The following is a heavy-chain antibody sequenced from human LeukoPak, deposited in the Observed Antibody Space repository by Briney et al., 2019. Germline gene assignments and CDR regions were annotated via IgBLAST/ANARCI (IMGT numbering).Heavy chain of an antibody. CDR1: GFTVSSNY. V-gene: IGHV4-59*05. D-gene: IGHD3-22*01. J-gene: IGHJ4*02. CDR2: IYYSGST. CDR3: ARGMKDSSGYYLDY. Sequence: GSLRLSCAASGFTVSSNYMSWVRQAPGKGLEWIGSIYYSGSTYYNPSLKSRVTISVDTSKNQFSLKLSSVTAADTAVYYCARGMKDSSGYYLDYWGQGTLVTVSS.